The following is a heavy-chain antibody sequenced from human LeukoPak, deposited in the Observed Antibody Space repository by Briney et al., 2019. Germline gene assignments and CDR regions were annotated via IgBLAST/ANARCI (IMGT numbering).Heavy chain of an antibody. V-gene: IGHV5-51*01. J-gene: IGHJ4*02. Sequence: GESLKISCKGTGYSFTNFCIGWVRQPPGKGLEYLGVISPSDSDTRYNPSFEGQVSISADKSLTSAYLQWNTLKASDTAIYFCARRTEGAGGGWFFDHWGQGTLVTVSS. CDR1: GYSFTNFC. CDR2: ISPSDSDT. CDR3: ARRTEGAGGGWFFDH. D-gene: IGHD2-21*01.